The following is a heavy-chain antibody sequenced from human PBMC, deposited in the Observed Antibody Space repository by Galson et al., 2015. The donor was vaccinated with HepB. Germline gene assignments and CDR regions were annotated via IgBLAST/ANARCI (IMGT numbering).Heavy chain of an antibody. CDR3: ARESDDTEMIGGY. Sequence: SVKVSCKASGGPSSNYAINWVRQAPGQGLEWIGGIILRLDIPNYAQKFQGRVTITADKSATIVYMELTSLKSEDTAVYYCARESDDTEMIGGYWGQGTLVTVSS. D-gene: IGHD3-16*01. CDR1: GGPSSNYA. V-gene: IGHV1-69*10. CDR2: IILRLDIP. J-gene: IGHJ4*02.